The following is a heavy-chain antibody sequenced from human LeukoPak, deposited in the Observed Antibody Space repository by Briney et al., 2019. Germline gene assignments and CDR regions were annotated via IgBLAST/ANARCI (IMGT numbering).Heavy chain of an antibody. D-gene: IGHD2-15*01. CDR2: INHSGST. CDR3: ARGPNWVVVAAATRRWFDP. J-gene: IGHJ5*01. V-gene: IGHV4-34*01. Sequence: PSETLSLTCAVYGGSFSGYYWSWIRQPPGKGLEWIGEINHSGSTNYNPSLKSRVTISVDTSKNQFSLKLSSVTAADTAVYYCARGPNWVVVAAATRRWFDPWGQGTLVIVSS. CDR1: GGSFSGYY.